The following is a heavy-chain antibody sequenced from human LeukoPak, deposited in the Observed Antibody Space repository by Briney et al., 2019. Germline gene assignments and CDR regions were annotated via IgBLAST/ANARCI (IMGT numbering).Heavy chain of an antibody. CDR2: IIPILGIA. D-gene: IGHD5-24*01. J-gene: IGHJ4*02. CDR1: GGTFSSYA. CDR3: ASSGRDGYTGGDGFDY. Sequence: SVKVSCKASGGTFSSYAIGWVRQAPGQGLEWIGRIIPILGIANYAQKFQGRVTIAADKSTSTAYMELSSLRSEDTAVYYCASSGRDGYTGGDGFDYWGQGTLVTVSS. V-gene: IGHV1-69*04.